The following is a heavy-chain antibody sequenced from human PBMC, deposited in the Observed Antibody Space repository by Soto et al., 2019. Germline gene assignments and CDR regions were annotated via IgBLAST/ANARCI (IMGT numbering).Heavy chain of an antibody. J-gene: IGHJ6*02. Sequence: PSETLSLTCTVSGGSISSSSHYWGWIRQPPGKGLEWVGTMFYSGSTYYNTSLESRVTISVDPSKNQFSLKLSSVTAADTAVYYCARHHFYCSGGACYLKAYYYYDMEVWGQGTTVTVSS. CDR1: GGSISSSSHY. CDR2: MFYSGST. D-gene: IGHD2-15*01. CDR3: ARHHFYCSGGACYLKAYYYYDMEV. V-gene: IGHV4-39*01.